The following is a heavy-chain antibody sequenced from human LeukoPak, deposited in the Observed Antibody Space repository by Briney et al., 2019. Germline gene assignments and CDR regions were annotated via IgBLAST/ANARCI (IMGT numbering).Heavy chain of an antibody. CDR2: IRYDGSNK. V-gene: IGHV3-30*02. J-gene: IGHJ3*02. CDR1: GFTFSSYG. Sequence: QTGGSLRLSCAASGFTFSSYGMHWVRQAPGKGLEWEAFIRYDGSNKYYADSVKGRFTISRDNSKTTLYLQMNSLRAEDTAVYYCARETRHYDILNDYYFQTFDIWGQGTMVTVSS. D-gene: IGHD3-9*01. CDR3: ARETRHYDILNDYYFQTFDI.